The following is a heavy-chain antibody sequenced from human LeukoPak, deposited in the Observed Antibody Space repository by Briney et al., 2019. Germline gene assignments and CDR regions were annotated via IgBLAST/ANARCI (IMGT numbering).Heavy chain of an antibody. J-gene: IGHJ3*01. V-gene: IGHV3-13*01. CDR1: GFTFSNYD. D-gene: IGHD1-1*01. Sequence: PGGSLRLSCAASGFTFSNYDMHWVRQTTGKGLEWVSAIDTAGDTYYPGSVKGRFTISRENAKNSFFLQMNSLRADDMAVYYCARHSWNAAFDLWGRGTMVTVSS. CDR2: IDTAGDT. CDR3: ARHSWNAAFDL.